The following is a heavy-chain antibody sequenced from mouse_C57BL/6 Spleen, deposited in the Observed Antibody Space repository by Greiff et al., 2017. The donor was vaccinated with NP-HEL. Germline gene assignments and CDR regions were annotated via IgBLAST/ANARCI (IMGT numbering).Heavy chain of an antibody. V-gene: IGHV5-4*03. Sequence: EVKLVESGGGLVKPGGSLKLSCAASGFTFSSYAMSWVRQTPEKRLEWVATISDGGSYTYYPDNVKGRFTISRDNAKNNLYLQMSHLKSEDTAMYYCARAHSSDAMDYWGQGTSVTVSS. CDR3: ARAHSSDAMDY. J-gene: IGHJ4*01. D-gene: IGHD3-1*01. CDR1: GFTFSSYA. CDR2: ISDGGSYT.